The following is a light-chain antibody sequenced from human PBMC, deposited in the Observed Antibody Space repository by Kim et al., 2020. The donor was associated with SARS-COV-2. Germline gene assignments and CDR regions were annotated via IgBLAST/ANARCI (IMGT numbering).Light chain of an antibody. CDR3: QQYYSTAPT. V-gene: IGKV4-1*01. J-gene: IGKJ2*01. Sequence: DIVMTQSPDSLAVSLGERATINCKSSQSVLYSSNNKNYLAWYQQKPGQPPKLLIYWASTRESVVPDRFSGSGSGTDFTLTISSLQAEDVAVYYCQQYYSTAPTFGQGTKLEI. CDR1: QSVLYSSNNKNY. CDR2: WAS.